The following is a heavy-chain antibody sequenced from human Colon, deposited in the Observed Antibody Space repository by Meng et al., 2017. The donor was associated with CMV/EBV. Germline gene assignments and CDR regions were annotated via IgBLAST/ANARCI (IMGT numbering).Heavy chain of an antibody. CDR1: GFTFSNYV. J-gene: IGHJ4*02. CDR3: ANGATFYFES. V-gene: IGHV3-23*01. D-gene: IGHD3-16*01. Sequence: LSCAASGFTFSNYVIRWVRKAPGKGLEWVSTVSRDGGSTYYADYMRGRLTISRDNSKNTVSLLMSNLRVEDTAMYYCANGATFYFESWGQGTLVTVSS. CDR2: VSRDGGST.